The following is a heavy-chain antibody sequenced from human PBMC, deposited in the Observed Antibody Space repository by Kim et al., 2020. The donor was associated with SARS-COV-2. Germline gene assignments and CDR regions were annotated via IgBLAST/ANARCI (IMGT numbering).Heavy chain of an antibody. Sequence: ASVKVSCKVFEYPLSEFSMHWVRQTPGKGLEWMGGFDPENGETIYEQTVQGRVTMTVDTSTDTAYMELSSLTSGDTAVYYCATRLTTVVRIQEESKTFYYYGLDVWGQGTTVTVSS. CDR1: EYPLSEFS. V-gene: IGHV1-24*01. CDR2: FDPENGET. CDR3: ATRLTTVVRIQEESKTFYYYGLDV. J-gene: IGHJ6*02. D-gene: IGHD3-10*01.